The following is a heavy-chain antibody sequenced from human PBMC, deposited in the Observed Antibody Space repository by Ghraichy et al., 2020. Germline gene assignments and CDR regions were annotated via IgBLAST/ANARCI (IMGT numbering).Heavy chain of an antibody. CDR3: VKGGGRLRYFDWPPTCFDY. CDR2: ISSNGGST. J-gene: IGHJ4*02. CDR1: GFTFSSYA. D-gene: IGHD3-9*01. V-gene: IGHV3-64D*06. Sequence: SCSASGFTFSSYAMHWVRQAPGKGLEYVSAISSNGGSTYYADSVKGRFTISRDNSKNTLYLQMSSLRAEDTAVYYCVKGGGRLRYFDWPPTCFDYWGQGTLVTVSS.